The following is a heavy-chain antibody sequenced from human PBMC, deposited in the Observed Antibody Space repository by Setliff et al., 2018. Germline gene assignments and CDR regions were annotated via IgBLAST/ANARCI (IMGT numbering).Heavy chain of an antibody. Sequence: SETLSLTCTVSNGPVSTTSHYWGWVRQPPGKGLEWIGSVYYSGYTYYSPSLESRVAISVDTSKNQFSLKVNSVTAADTAVYYCARVDFTMLQGVLGHWGQGTLVTVSS. V-gene: IGHV4-39*07. CDR2: VYYSGYT. CDR3: ARVDFTMLQGVLGH. D-gene: IGHD3-10*01. J-gene: IGHJ1*01. CDR1: NGPVSTTSHY.